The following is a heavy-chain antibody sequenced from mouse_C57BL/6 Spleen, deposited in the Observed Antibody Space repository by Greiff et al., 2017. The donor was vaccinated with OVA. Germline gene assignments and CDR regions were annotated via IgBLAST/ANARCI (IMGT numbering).Heavy chain of an antibody. CDR1: GFTFSSYA. CDR3: ARDLVTGYWYFDV. CDR2: ISDGGSYT. V-gene: IGHV5-4*01. D-gene: IGHD2-13*01. Sequence: EVNVVESGGGLVKPGGSLKLSCAASGFTFSSYAMSWVRQTPEKRLEWVATISDGGSYTYYPDNVKGRFTISIDNAKNNLYLQMSHLKSEDTAMXYCARDLVTGYWYFDVWGTGTTVTVSS. J-gene: IGHJ1*03.